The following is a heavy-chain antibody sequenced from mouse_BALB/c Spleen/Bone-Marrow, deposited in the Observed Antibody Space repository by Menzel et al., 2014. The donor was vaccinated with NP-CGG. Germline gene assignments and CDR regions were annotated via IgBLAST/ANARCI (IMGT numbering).Heavy chain of an antibody. V-gene: IGHV7-3*02. CDR2: IRNKANGYIT. CDR1: GFTFTDYY. D-gene: IGHD3-2*02. CDR3: ARDIRLGYGMDY. Sequence: EVQGVESGGGLVQPGGSLRLSYATSGFTFTDYYMNWVRQPPGKALEWLGFIRNKANGYITEYSVSVKGRFTISRDNSQSILYLQMNTLRAEDSAAYYCARDIRLGYGMDYWGQGTSVTVSS. J-gene: IGHJ4*01.